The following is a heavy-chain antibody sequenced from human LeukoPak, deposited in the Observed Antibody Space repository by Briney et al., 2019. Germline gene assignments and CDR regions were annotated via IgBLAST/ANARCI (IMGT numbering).Heavy chain of an antibody. CDR2: IYYSGST. CDR1: GGSISSGGYY. Sequence: SQTLSLTCTVSGGSISSGGYYWSWIRQHPGKGLEWIGYIYYSGSTYYNPSLKSRVTISVDTSKNQFSLKLSSVTAADTAVYYCARRRSYHDASDIWGQGTMVTVSS. V-gene: IGHV4-31*03. J-gene: IGHJ3*02. CDR3: ARRRSYHDASDI. D-gene: IGHD1-26*01.